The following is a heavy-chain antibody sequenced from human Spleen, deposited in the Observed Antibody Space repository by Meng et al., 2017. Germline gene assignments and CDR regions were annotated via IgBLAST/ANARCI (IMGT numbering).Heavy chain of an antibody. Sequence: GESLKISCAASGFTFSSYEMNWVRQAPGKGLEWFSYISSSGSTIYYADSVKGRFTISRDNAKNSLYLQMNSLRAEDTAVYYCARENLVGYCSGGSCYSYSYFDYWGQGTLVTVSS. CDR3: ARENLVGYCSGGSCYSYSYFDY. V-gene: IGHV3-48*03. D-gene: IGHD2-15*01. CDR1: GFTFSSYE. CDR2: ISSSGSTI. J-gene: IGHJ4*02.